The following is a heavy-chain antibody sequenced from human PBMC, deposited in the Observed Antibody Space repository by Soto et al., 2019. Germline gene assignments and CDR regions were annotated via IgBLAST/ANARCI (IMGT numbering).Heavy chain of an antibody. D-gene: IGHD3-3*01. CDR2: ISSSSSYT. V-gene: IGHV3-11*06. CDR1: GFTFSDYY. CDR3: AREGPQYYDFWSGQPADY. J-gene: IGHJ4*02. Sequence: GGSLRLSCAASGFTFSDYYMSWIRQAPGKGLEWVSYISSSSSYTNYADSVKGRFTISRDNTKNSLYLQMNSLRAEDTAVYYCAREGPQYYDFWSGQPADYWGQGTLVTVSS.